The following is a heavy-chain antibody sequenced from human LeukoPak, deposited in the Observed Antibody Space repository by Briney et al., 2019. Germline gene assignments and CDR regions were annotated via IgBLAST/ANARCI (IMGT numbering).Heavy chain of an antibody. CDR2: IYYSGST. V-gene: IGHV4-39*01. Sequence: SETLSLTCTVSGGSISSSSYYWGWIRQPPGKGLEWIGSIYYSGSTYYNPSLKSRVTISVDTSKNQFSLKLSSVTAADTAVYYCARGSCSSTSCYVGYYYYGMDVWGQGTTVTVSS. CDR1: GGSISSSSYY. D-gene: IGHD2-2*01. CDR3: ARGSCSSTSCYVGYYYYGMDV. J-gene: IGHJ6*02.